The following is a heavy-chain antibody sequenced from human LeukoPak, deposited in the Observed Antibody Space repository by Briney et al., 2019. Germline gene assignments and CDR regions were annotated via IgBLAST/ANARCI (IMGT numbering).Heavy chain of an antibody. CDR3: AREGYYGSGSPPSLYFDY. D-gene: IGHD3-10*01. CDR1: GFTFSRYW. CDR2: TSSDLNVK. V-gene: IGHV3-30*03. J-gene: IGHJ4*02. Sequence: GGSLRLSCVASGFTFSRYWMHWVRQAPGKGLEWVAVTSSDLNVKLYADSVKGRFTISRDNSRSTLYLQMNSLRPEDTAIYYCAREGYYGSGSPPSLYFDYWGQGTLVTVSS.